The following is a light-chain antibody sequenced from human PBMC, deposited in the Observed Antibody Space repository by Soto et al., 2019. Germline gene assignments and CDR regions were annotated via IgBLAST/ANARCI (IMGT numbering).Light chain of an antibody. CDR3: QQYSSAET. CDR2: GAS. CDR1: QSVSSN. V-gene: IGKV3-15*01. J-gene: IGKJ1*01. Sequence: EIVMTQSPATLSVSPGERATLSCRASQSVSSNLAWYQQKPGQAPRLLIYGASTRATGIPARFSGSGSGTEFTLTISSLQSEDFAVYYCQQYSSAETFGQGTKVEVK.